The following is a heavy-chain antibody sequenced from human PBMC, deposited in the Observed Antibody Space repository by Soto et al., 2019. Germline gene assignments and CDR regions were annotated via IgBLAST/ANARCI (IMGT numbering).Heavy chain of an antibody. D-gene: IGHD3-10*01. CDR2: IYPADSDT. J-gene: IGHJ5*02. CDR3: ARHAYYASGSYYADH. V-gene: IGHV5-51*01. Sequence: GESLKISCKGSGYSFSSYWIGWVRQMPGKGLEWMGIIYPADSDTRYSPSFQGQVTISADKSISTAYLQWNSLKASDTAMFYCARHAYYASGSYYADHWGQGTLVTVSS. CDR1: GYSFSSYW.